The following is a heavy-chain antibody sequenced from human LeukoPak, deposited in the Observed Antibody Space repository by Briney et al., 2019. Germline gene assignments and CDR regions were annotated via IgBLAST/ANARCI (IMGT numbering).Heavy chain of an antibody. CDR1: EFTFSGSA. D-gene: IGHD3-22*01. J-gene: IGHJ4*02. CDR2: IRDKANSYAT. CDR3: SRHGYYYGSSGDDN. Sequence: PGGSLKLSCAASEFTFSGSAIHWVRQASGKGLEWVGRIRDKANSYATAYAASLKGRFTISRDDSKNTAYLQMNSLKTEDTAVYYCSRHGYYYGSSGDDNWGQGTLVTVSS. V-gene: IGHV3-73*01.